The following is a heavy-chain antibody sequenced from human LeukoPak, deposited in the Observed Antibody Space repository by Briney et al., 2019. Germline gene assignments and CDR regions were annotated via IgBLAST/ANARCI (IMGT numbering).Heavy chain of an antibody. CDR2: ISSDESVT. CDR1: GFTFSSYW. V-gene: IGHV3-74*01. J-gene: IGHJ4*02. Sequence: GGSLRLSCAASGFTFSSYWMHWVRQAPGKGLVWVSRISSDESVTTYADSVKGRFTISRDNSKNTLYLQMNSLRAEDTALYYCAKDLISGGSCYNYWGQGTLVTVSS. CDR3: AKDLISGGSCYNY. D-gene: IGHD2-15*01.